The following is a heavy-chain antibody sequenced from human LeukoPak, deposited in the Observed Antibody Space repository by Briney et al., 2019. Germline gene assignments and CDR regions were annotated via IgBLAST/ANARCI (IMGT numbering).Heavy chain of an antibody. D-gene: IGHD5-24*01. CDR2: ISYDGSNK. Sequence: GGSLRLSCAASGFTFSSYAMHWVRQAPGKGLEWVAVISYDGSNKYYADSVKGRFTISRDNSKNTLYLQMNSLRAEDTAVYYCARVRDGYNYWRAPLDYWGQGTLVTVSS. J-gene: IGHJ4*02. V-gene: IGHV3-30*04. CDR3: ARVRDGYNYWRAPLDY. CDR1: GFTFSSYA.